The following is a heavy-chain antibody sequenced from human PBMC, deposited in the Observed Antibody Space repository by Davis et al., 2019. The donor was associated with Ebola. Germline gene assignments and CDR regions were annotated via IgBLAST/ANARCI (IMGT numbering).Heavy chain of an antibody. V-gene: IGHV5-10-1*04. CDR1: RYSFSDYW. CDR2: IDPSDAHS. D-gene: IGHD2-21*01. Sequence: GESLKISCKGFRYSFSDYWISWVRQMPGQGLEWMGTIDPSDAHSDYSPSFQGQVTISVDRSISSVYLEWNSLKAYDTAVYYCARAHSYWGAYPYGVDVWGQGTTVTVSS. J-gene: IGHJ6*02. CDR3: ARAHSYWGAYPYGVDV.